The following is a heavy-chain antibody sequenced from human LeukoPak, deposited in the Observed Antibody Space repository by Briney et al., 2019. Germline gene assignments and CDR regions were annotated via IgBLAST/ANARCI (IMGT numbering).Heavy chain of an antibody. V-gene: IGHV1-18*01. D-gene: IGHD3-22*01. CDR2: ISAYKGNT. Sequence: ASVKVSCKASGYTFTSYGISWVRQAPGQGLEWMGWISAYKGNTNYAQKLQGRVTMTTDTSTSTAYMELRSLRSDDTAVYYCARDQGLLWFGEYNYYDSSGLFDYWGQGTLVTVSS. CDR1: GYTFTSYG. J-gene: IGHJ4*02. CDR3: ARDQGLLWFGEYNYYDSSGLFDY.